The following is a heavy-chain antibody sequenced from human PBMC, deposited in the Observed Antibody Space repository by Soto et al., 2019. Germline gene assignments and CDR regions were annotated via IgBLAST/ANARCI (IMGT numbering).Heavy chain of an antibody. CDR2: IYYSGYT. V-gene: IGHV4-30-4*01. J-gene: IGHJ4*02. D-gene: IGHD4-17*01. CDR1: GGSISSGDYK. CDR3: ARSDDYVAFDY. Sequence: QVQLRESGPGLVKPSQTLSLTCTVSGGSISSGDYKWSWIRQPPGKGLEWIGYIYYSGYTYNNPSLKSRVATSVDTSKNQFSLKLSSVTAADTAVYYCARSDDYVAFDYWGQGTLVTVSS.